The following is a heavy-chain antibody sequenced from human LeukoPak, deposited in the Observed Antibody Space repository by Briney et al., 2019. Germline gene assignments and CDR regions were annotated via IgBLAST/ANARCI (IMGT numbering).Heavy chain of an antibody. D-gene: IGHD2-2*01. CDR2: IIPIFGTA. CDR3: ARDLVSAALRRSWFDP. J-gene: IGHJ5*02. Sequence: SVKVSCKASGGTFSSYAISWVRQAPGQGLEWMGGIIPIFGTANYAQKFQGRVTITADESTSTAYMELSSLRPEDAAVYYCARDLVSAALRRSWFDPWGQGTLVTVSS. V-gene: IGHV1-69*13. CDR1: GGTFSSYA.